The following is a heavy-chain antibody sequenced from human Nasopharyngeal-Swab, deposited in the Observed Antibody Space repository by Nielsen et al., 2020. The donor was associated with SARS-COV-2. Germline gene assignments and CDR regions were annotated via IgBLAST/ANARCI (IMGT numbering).Heavy chain of an antibody. Sequence: SETLSLTCTVSGGSISSSSYYWGWIRQPPGKGLEWIGSIYYNGSTYYNPSLKSRVTISVDTSKNQFSLKLSSVTAADTAVYYCASSNYDYVWGSPTLIDYWGQGTLVTVSS. D-gene: IGHD3-16*01. J-gene: IGHJ4*02. V-gene: IGHV4-39*01. CDR1: GGSISSSSYY. CDR2: IYYNGST. CDR3: ASSNYDYVWGSPTLIDY.